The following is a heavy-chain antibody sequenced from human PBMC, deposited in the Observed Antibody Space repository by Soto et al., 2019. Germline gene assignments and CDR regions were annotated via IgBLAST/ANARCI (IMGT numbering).Heavy chain of an antibody. CDR2: IIPIFGTA. Sequence: SVKVSCKASGGTFSSYAISWVRQAPGQGLEWMGGIIPIFGTANYAQKFQGRVTITADKSTSTAYMELSSLRSEDTAVYYCARGYCSGGSCYSVDYWGQGTLVTVSS. D-gene: IGHD2-15*01. J-gene: IGHJ4*02. CDR1: GGTFSSYA. V-gene: IGHV1-69*06. CDR3: ARGYCSGGSCYSVDY.